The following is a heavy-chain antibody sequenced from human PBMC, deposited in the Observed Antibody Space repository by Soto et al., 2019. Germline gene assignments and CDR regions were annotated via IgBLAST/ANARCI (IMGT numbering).Heavy chain of an antibody. CDR2: IYYSGTT. J-gene: IGHJ4*02. CDR3: ARESYYGSGATVVAY. Sequence: QVQLQESGPGLVRPSETLSLTCTVSGGSISGYYWSWIRQPPGKGLEWIGYIYYSGTTSYNPSLTSRVTMSVDTSKNQFSLKVNSVTAADTAVYDCARESYYGSGATVVAYWGQGTLVTVSS. V-gene: IGHV4-59*01. D-gene: IGHD3-10*01. CDR1: GGSISGYY.